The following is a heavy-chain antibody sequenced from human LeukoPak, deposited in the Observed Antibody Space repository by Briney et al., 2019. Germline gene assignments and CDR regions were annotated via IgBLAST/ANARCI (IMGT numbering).Heavy chain of an antibody. CDR2: ISYDGSNK. CDR1: GFTFSSYA. CDR3: ARRAAAGTPYCYYGMDV. V-gene: IGHV3-30-3*01. J-gene: IGHJ6*02. D-gene: IGHD6-13*01. Sequence: GGSLRLSCVASGFTFSSYAMHWVRQAPGKGLEWVAVISYDGSNKYYADSVKGRFTISRDNSKNTLYLQMNSLRAEDTAVYYCARRAAAGTPYCYYGMDVWGQGTTVTVSS.